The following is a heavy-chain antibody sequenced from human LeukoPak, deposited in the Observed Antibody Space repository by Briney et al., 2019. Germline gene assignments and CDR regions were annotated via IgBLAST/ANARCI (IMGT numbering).Heavy chain of an antibody. CDR2: INPNGGST. CDR3: ARGAVVGIIGDYFDY. J-gene: IGHJ4*02. Sequence: ASVKVSCKASGYTFTSYYMHWVRQAPGQGLEWMGIINPNGGSTSYAQKFQGRVTMTRDMSTSTVYMELSSLRSEDTAVYYCARGAVVGIIGDYFDYWGQGTLVTVSS. V-gene: IGHV1-46*01. CDR1: GYTFTSYY. D-gene: IGHD3-3*01.